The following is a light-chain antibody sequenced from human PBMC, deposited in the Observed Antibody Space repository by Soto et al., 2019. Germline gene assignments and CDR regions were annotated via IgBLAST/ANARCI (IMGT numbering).Light chain of an antibody. CDR3: QESYSTPLT. CDR2: AAS. V-gene: IGKV1-39*01. J-gene: IGKJ4*01. CDR1: QSISRY. Sequence: DIQMTQSPSSLSASVGDRVTITCRTSQSISRYLKWYQQKPGRAPKLLIYAASTLESGVPSRFSGSGSGTDFTLTINNLHPEDFASYFCQESYSTPLTFGGGTKVEIK.